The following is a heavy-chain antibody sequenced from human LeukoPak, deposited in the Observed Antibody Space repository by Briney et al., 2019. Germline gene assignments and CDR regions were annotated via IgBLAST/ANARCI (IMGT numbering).Heavy chain of an antibody. V-gene: IGHV1-69*04. J-gene: IGHJ4*01. CDR3: ARDVTTYDILTGYYGY. CDR2: IIPILGIA. Sequence: GASVKVSCKASGGTFSSYAISWVRQAPGQGLEWMGRIIPILGIANYAQKFQGRVTITADKSTSTAYMELSSLRSEDTAVYYCARDVTTYDILTGYYGYWGQGTLVTVSS. CDR1: GGTFSSYA. D-gene: IGHD3-9*01.